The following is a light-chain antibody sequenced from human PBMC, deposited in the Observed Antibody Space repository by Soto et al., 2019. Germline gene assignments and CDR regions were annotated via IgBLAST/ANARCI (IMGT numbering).Light chain of an antibody. Sequence: IVMTQAPAARSLPPGESVTVSCSASQTVTSNYLSWYQQKPGQAPRLLLYGASTRATGIPARFSGSGSGTDFTLTISSLQPEDFAVYYCQQDYNLPITFGQGTRLEI. CDR3: QQDYNLPIT. CDR2: GAS. CDR1: QTVTSNY. V-gene: IGKV3D-7*01. J-gene: IGKJ5*01.